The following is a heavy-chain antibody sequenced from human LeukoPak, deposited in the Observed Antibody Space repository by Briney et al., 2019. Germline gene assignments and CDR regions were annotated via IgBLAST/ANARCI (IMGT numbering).Heavy chain of an antibody. CDR2: ISFDGSNE. CDR1: GFTFSSYS. Sequence: GGSLRLSCAASGFTFSSYSMHWVRQAPGKGLEWVAVISFDGSNEFYADSVKGRFTISRDNSKYTLYLQMNSLRAEDTAVYYCARERGRMTTILSFDYWGQGTLVTVSS. V-gene: IGHV3-33*08. J-gene: IGHJ4*02. D-gene: IGHD5-24*01. CDR3: ARERGRMTTILSFDY.